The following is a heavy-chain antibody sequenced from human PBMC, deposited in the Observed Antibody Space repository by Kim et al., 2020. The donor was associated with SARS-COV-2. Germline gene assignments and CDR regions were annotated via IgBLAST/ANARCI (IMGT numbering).Heavy chain of an antibody. V-gene: IGHV3-21*01. CDR2: ISSSSSYI. CDR3: ARDRGVAGIVYYYYGMDV. J-gene: IGHJ6*02. CDR1: GFTFSSYS. Sequence: GGSLRLSCAASGFTFSSYSMNWVRQAPGKGLEWVSSISSSSSYIYYADSVKGRFTISRDNAKNSLYLQMNSLRAEDTAVYYCARDRGVAGIVYYYYGMDVWGQGTTVTVSS. D-gene: IGHD6-19*01.